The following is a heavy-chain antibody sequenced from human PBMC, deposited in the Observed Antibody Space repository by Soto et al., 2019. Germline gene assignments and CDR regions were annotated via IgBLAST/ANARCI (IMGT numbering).Heavy chain of an antibody. CDR3: AREITSSHCSSTSCYVSWFDP. Sequence: SETLSLTCTVSGGSISSYYWSWVRQPPGKRLERIGYNYYSGSTNYNPSLKSRVTISVDTSKNQFSLKLSSVTAADTAVYYCAREITSSHCSSTSCYVSWFDPWGQGTLVTVSS. J-gene: IGHJ5*02. CDR1: GGSISSYY. CDR2: NYYSGST. D-gene: IGHD2-2*01. V-gene: IGHV4-59*01.